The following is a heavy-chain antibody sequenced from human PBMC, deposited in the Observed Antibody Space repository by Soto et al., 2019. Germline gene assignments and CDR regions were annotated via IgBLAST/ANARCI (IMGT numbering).Heavy chain of an antibody. J-gene: IGHJ4*02. CDR3: ARSLYCSGGSCYSILPDY. CDR1: GGSISSYY. D-gene: IGHD2-15*01. Sequence: PSETLSLTCTVSGGSISSYYWSWIRQPPGKGLEWIGYIYYSGSTNYNPSLKSRVTISVDTSKNQFSLKLSSVTAADTAVYYCARSLYCSGGSCYSILPDYWGQGTLVTVSS. CDR2: IYYSGST. V-gene: IGHV4-59*08.